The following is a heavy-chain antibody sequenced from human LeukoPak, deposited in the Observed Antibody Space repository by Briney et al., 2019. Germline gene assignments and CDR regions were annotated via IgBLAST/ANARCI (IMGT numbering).Heavy chain of an antibody. CDR1: GGTFSSYA. CDR3: ARGMPGDYDFWSGYFDY. J-gene: IGHJ4*02. Sequence: SVKVSCKASGGTFSSYAISWVRQAPGQGLEWMGGIIPIFGTANYAQKFQGRVTITADESTSTAYMELSSLRSEDTAVYYCARGMPGDYDFWSGYFDYWGQGTLVTVSS. D-gene: IGHD3-3*01. V-gene: IGHV1-69*13. CDR2: IIPIFGTA.